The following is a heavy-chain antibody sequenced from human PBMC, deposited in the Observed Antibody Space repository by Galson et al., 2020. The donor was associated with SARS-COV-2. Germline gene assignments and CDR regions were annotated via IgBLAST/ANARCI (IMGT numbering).Heavy chain of an antibody. J-gene: IGHJ4*02. CDR1: GLSLSDAEMG. CDR2: ILSTAAT. CDR3: ARIRSPPWALPNFDS. Sequence: SGPTLVKPTETLTLTCTVSGLSLSDAEMGVAWIRQPPGKALEWLAHILSTAATSYSPSLQNRLTISKDTSESQVVLTLTKVDPTDTATYFCARIRSPPWALPNFDSWGQGTLVTVSS. D-gene: IGHD2-2*01. V-gene: IGHV2-26*01.